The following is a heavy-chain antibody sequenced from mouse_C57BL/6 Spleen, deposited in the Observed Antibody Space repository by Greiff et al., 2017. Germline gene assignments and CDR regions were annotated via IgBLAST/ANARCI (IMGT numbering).Heavy chain of an antibody. Sequence: QVQLKQSGPELVKPGASVKISCKASGYSFTSYYIHWVKQRPGQGLEWIGWIYPGSGNTKYNEKFKGKATLTADTSSSTAYMQLSSLTSEDSAVYYCARVTTVPFDYWGQGTTRTVSS. J-gene: IGHJ2*01. D-gene: IGHD1-1*01. CDR1: GYSFTSYY. V-gene: IGHV1-66*01. CDR2: IYPGSGNT. CDR3: ARVTTVPFDY.